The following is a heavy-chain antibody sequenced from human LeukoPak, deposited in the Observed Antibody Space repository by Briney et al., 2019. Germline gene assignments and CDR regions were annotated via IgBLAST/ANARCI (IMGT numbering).Heavy chain of an antibody. V-gene: IGHV3-7*01. CDR3: ARLSSSSWSPFDY. CDR1: GFTFSSYW. CDR2: IKQDGSET. Sequence: GGSLRLSCAASGFTFSSYWMSWVRQAPGKGLEWVANIKQDGSETYYVDSVKGRFTISRDNAKNSLYLQMNSLRAEDTAVYYCARLSSSSWSPFDYWGQGTLVTVSS. J-gene: IGHJ4*02. D-gene: IGHD6-13*01.